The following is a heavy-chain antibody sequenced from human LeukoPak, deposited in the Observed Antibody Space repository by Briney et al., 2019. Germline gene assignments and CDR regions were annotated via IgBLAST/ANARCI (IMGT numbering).Heavy chain of an antibody. V-gene: IGHV3-30-3*01. J-gene: IGHJ4*02. CDR3: ASQLYSGSSYYFDY. Sequence: GGSLRLSCAASGFTFSSYAMHWVRQAPGKGLEWVAVISYDGSNKYYADSVKGRFTISRDNSKNTLYLQMNSLRAEDTAVYYCASQLYSGSSYYFDYWGQGTLVTVSS. D-gene: IGHD1-26*01. CDR2: ISYDGSNK. CDR1: GFTFSSYA.